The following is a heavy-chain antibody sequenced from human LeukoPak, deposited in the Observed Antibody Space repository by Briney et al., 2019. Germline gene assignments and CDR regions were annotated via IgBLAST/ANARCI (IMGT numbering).Heavy chain of an antibody. CDR2: MNPNTGRT. CDR3: ARLSQTPDYYSNGGYYYLGY. Sequence: GASVKVSCKASRYTFTSYDINWVREAAGQRLEWMGWMNPNTGRTGFAQKFQGRLTMTRDASISTAHMELSSLRSDDTAVYYCARLSQTPDYYSNGGYYYLGYWGQGTPVTVSS. D-gene: IGHD3-22*01. V-gene: IGHV1-8*01. J-gene: IGHJ4*02. CDR1: RYTFTSYD.